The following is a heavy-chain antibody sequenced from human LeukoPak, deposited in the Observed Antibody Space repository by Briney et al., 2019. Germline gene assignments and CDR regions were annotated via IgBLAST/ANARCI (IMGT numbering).Heavy chain of an antibody. Sequence: GGSLRLSCAPSGFTFSTHSMSGVRQAPGKGLHWVSSISRGRSHIFYADSMKGRFTISRDNAKNSLFLHMNSLRADDTAVDYCASDFTTQLDGYSPPYHFDYWGQGALVTVSS. D-gene: IGHD5-24*01. CDR3: ASDFTTQLDGYSPPYHFDY. J-gene: IGHJ4*02. V-gene: IGHV3-21*04. CDR1: GFTFSTHS. CDR2: ISRGRSHI.